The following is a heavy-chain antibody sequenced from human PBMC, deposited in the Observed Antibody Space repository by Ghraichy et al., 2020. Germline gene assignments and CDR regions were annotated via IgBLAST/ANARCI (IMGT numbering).Heavy chain of an antibody. CDR3: AADLRFLEWTNWFDP. CDR1: GGSFSGYY. Sequence: SETLSLTCAVYGGSFSGYYWSWIRQPPGKGLEWIGEINHSGSTNYNPSLKSRVTISVDTSKNQFSLKLSSVTAADTAVYYCAADLRFLEWTNWFDPWGQGTLVTVSS. J-gene: IGHJ5*02. D-gene: IGHD3-3*01. CDR2: INHSGST. V-gene: IGHV4-34*01.